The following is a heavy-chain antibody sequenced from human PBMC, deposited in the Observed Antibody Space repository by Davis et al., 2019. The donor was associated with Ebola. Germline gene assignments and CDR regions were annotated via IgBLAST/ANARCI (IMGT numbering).Heavy chain of an antibody. D-gene: IGHD3-10*01. J-gene: IGHJ2*01. V-gene: IGHV3-66*01. CDR2: IYSDGRT. Sequence: PGGSLRLSCAASGFTVSTNYMSWVRQAPGKGLEWVSIIYSDGRTYYADSVQGRFTISRDNSKNTLSLQMNSLRAEDTAVYYCARETPGLWYFDLWGRGTLVTVSS. CDR3: ARETPGLWYFDL. CDR1: GFTVSTNY.